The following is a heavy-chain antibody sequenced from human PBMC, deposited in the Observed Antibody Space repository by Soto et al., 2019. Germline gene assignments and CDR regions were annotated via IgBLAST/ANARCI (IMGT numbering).Heavy chain of an antibody. CDR1: GGTFSSYA. CDR2: IIPICGTA. CDR3: ARDLMRTNPYYGYGMDV. J-gene: IGHJ6*02. V-gene: IGHV1-69*12. Sequence: QVQLVQSGAEVKKPGSSVKVSCKASGGTFSSYAISWVRQAPGQGLEWMGGIIPICGTATYALKFQGRVTITADESTSTAYRELSSLRSEDTAVYYCARDLMRTNPYYGYGMDVWGQGTTVTVS. D-gene: IGHD1-1*01.